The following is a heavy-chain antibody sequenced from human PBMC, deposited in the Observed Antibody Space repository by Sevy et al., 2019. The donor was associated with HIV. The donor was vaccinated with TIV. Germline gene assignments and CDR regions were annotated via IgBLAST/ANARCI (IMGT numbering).Heavy chain of an antibody. J-gene: IGHJ4*02. CDR3: ARGHIAAAGNDY. D-gene: IGHD6-13*01. CDR2: INHSGST. V-gene: IGHV4-34*01. Sequence: SETLSLTCAVYGWSFSGYYWSWIRQPPGKGLEWIGEINHSGSTNYNPYLKSRVTITLETYKNQFSLKLRSVTAADTAVYYCARGHIAAAGNDYWGQGTLVTISS. CDR1: GWSFSGYY.